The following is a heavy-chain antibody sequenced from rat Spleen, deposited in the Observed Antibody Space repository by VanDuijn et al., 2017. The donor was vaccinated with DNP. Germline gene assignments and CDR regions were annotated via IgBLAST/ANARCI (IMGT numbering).Heavy chain of an antibody. CDR1: GFTFGNYG. V-gene: IGHV5-19*01. Sequence: EVQLVESGGGLVQPGRSLKLSCAASGFTFGNYGLHWIRQAPTKGLEWVASISPRGGSTYYREPVKGRFTISRDNAQNTLYLQMNSLGSEDTATYYCAKNSGYYFDYWGQGVMVTVSS. CDR3: AKNSGYYFDY. J-gene: IGHJ2*01. D-gene: IGHD4-3*01. CDR2: ISPRGGST.